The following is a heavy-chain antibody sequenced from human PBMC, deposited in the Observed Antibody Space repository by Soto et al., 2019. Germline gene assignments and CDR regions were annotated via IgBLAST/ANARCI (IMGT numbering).Heavy chain of an antibody. CDR2: ISAYNGNT. D-gene: IGHD3-10*01. Sequence: ASVKVSCKASGYTFTSYGISWVRQAPGQGLEWMGWISAYNGNTNYAQKLQGRVTMTTDTSTSTAYMELRSLRSDDTAVYYCARDQVTMVRGVIITPYYYYYGMDVWGQGTTVTVS. CDR1: GYTFTSYG. J-gene: IGHJ6*02. CDR3: ARDQVTMVRGVIITPYYYYYGMDV. V-gene: IGHV1-18*01.